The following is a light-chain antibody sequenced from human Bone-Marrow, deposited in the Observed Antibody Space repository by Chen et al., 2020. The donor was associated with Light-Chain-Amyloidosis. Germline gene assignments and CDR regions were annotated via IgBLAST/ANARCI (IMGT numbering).Light chain of an antibody. V-gene: IGLV3-25*03. CDR2: RDT. J-gene: IGLJ2*01. CDR3: PSADSSGTYEVI. CDR1: DLPTKD. Sequence: SYELTQPPSVSVSPGQTARITCSGDDLPTKDDYWYQQKPGQAPVVVIHRDTERPSGISERFSASSSGTTASLSIRGVQPADEAAYHCPSADSSGTYEVIFGGGTKLPVL.